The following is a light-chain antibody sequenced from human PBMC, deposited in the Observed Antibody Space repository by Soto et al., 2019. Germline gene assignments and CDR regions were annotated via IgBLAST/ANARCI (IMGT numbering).Light chain of an antibody. CDR2: GAS. CDR3: QQYNNWPPIT. Sequence: EIVMTQSPATLSVSPGERATLSCRASQSVSGNLTWYQQKPGQAPRLLIYGASTRATGIPARFSASVSGTQFTLTISVLQSEDFAVFYCQQYNNWPPITFGPGTRLDIK. V-gene: IGKV3-15*01. J-gene: IGKJ5*01. CDR1: QSVSGN.